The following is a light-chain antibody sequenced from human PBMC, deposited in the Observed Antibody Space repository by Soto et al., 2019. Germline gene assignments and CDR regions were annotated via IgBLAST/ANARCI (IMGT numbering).Light chain of an antibody. CDR1: QSVSANV. CDR3: QNYDSSRYT. Sequence: EIVLTQSPGTLSLSPGQSATLSCRASQSVSANVLAWYQQKPGQAPSLLIYGTSSRAKGTPDRFSGSLSGTDFILTITRLEPEDFAVYYCQNYDSSRYTFGQGTKLDLK. CDR2: GTS. V-gene: IGKV3-20*01. J-gene: IGKJ2*01.